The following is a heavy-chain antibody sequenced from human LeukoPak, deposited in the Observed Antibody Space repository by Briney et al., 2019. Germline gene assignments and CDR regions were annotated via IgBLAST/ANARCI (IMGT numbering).Heavy chain of an antibody. V-gene: IGHV1-69*13. Sequence: ASVKVSCKASGGTFSSYAISWVRQAPGQGLEWMGGIIPIFGTANYARKFQGRVTITADESTSTAYMELSSLRSEDTAVYYCARVGYSSGWYNQDYYYYYGMDVWGQGTTVTVSS. CDR1: GGTFSSYA. CDR2: IIPIFGTA. J-gene: IGHJ6*02. CDR3: ARVGYSSGWYNQDYYYYYGMDV. D-gene: IGHD6-19*01.